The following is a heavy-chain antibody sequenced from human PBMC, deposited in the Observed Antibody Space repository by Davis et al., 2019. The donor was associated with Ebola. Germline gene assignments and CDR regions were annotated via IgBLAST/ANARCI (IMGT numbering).Heavy chain of an antibody. D-gene: IGHD6-13*01. CDR3: ARERIAAAGTQHYYYFGMDV. J-gene: IGHJ6*02. V-gene: IGHV1-2*04. Sequence: AASVKVSCKASGYTFTSYAMHWVRQAPGQGLEWMGWINPNSGGTNYAQKFQGWVTMTRNTSISTAYMELSRLRSDDTAVYYCARERIAAAGTQHYYYFGMDVWGQGTTVTVSS. CDR1: GYTFTSYA. CDR2: INPNSGGT.